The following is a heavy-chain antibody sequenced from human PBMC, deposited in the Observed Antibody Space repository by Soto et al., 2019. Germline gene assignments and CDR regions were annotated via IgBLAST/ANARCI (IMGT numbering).Heavy chain of an antibody. Sequence: QVQLVQSGAEVKKPGASVKVSCKASGYTFTSYDINWVRQATGQGLEWMGWMNHNSGNTGYAQKFQGRVTMTRNTSISTAYMELRSLRSEDTAVYYCERSTTDCGDRHCGQGTLVNITS. J-gene: IGHJ4*02. D-gene: IGHD4-17*01. V-gene: IGHV1-8*01. CDR1: GYTFTSYD. CDR2: MNHNSGNT. CDR3: ERSTTDCGDRH.